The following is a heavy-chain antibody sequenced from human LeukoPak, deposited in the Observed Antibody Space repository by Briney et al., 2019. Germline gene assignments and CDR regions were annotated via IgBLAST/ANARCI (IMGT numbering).Heavy chain of an antibody. Sequence: SETLSLTCTVSGGSVSSGSYYWSWIRQPPGKGLEWIGYIYYSGSTNYNPSLKSRVTISVDTSKNQFSLKLSSVTAADTAVYYCARLRLWFGELAAALDYWGQGTLVTVSS. CDR2: IYYSGST. D-gene: IGHD3-10*01. J-gene: IGHJ4*02. V-gene: IGHV4-61*01. CDR3: ARLRLWFGELAAALDY. CDR1: GGSVSSGSYY.